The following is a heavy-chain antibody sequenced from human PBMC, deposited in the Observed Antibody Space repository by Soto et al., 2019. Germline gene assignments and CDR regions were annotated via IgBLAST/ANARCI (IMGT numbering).Heavy chain of an antibody. CDR2: ISYDGSNT. D-gene: IGHD3-16*01. CDR3: AKDIHFLGIWYFDL. Sequence: QVQLVESGGGVVQPGRSLRLSCAASGFTFSSYGMHWVRQAPGKGLEWVAVISYDGSNTYFADSVKGRFTISRDNSKTTLYLQMNSLRAEDTGVYYCAKDIHFLGIWYFDLWGRGTLVTVSS. CDR1: GFTFSSYG. J-gene: IGHJ2*01. V-gene: IGHV3-30*18.